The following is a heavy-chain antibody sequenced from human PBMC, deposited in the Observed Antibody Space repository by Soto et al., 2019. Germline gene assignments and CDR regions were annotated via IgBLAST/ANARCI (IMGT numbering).Heavy chain of an antibody. V-gene: IGHV4-4*07. Sequence: SETLSLTCTVSGASIRTYSWSWIRQSAGKGLEWIGHMYTNGRTNYIPSLKSRITMSVDTSKNQFSLNLKFVTAADTAVYFCAKDQSGAADIWGQGTMVTVSS. CDR3: AKDQSGAADI. D-gene: IGHD7-27*01. CDR2: MYTNGRT. CDR1: GASIRTYS. J-gene: IGHJ3*02.